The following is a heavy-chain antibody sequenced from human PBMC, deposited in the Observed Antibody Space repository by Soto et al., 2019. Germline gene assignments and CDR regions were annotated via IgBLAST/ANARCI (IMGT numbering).Heavy chain of an antibody. V-gene: IGHV3-30-3*01. D-gene: IGHD5-18*01. J-gene: IGHJ6*02. CDR1: GFTFSSYA. CDR3: ARYSVGHTAMADYYYYGMDV. Sequence: GGSLRLSCAASGFTFSSYAMHWVRQAPGKGLEWVAVISYDGSNKYYADSVKGRFTISRDNSKNTLYLQMNSLRAEDTAVYYCARYSVGHTAMADYYYYGMDVWGQGTTVTVSS. CDR2: ISYDGSNK.